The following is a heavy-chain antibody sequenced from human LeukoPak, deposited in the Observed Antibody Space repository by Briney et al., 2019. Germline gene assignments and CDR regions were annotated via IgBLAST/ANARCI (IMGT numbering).Heavy chain of an antibody. V-gene: IGHV4-34*01. CDR2: INHSGST. J-gene: IGHJ5*02. CDR3: ARGSVFDP. Sequence: PSETLSLTCAVYGGSFSGYYWSWIRQPPGKGLEWIGEINHSGSTNYNPSLKSRVTISVDTSKNQFSLKLSSVTAADTAVYYCARGSVFDPWGQGTLVTVSP. CDR1: GGSFSGYY.